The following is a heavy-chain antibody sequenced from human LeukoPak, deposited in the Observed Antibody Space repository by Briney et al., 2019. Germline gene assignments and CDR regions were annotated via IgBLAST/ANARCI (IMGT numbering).Heavy chain of an antibody. CDR2: ISNYNGNT. CDR1: GYTVTSSG. CDR3: ARDERRVASPPFDY. Sequence: ASVKVSCKASGYTVTSSGISWVRQAPGQGLECLAWISNYNGNTNYAQTLQGRVTVTADTSKSTAYMELRSLRSDDTAVYYCARDERRVASPPFDYWGQGTLVTVSS. J-gene: IGHJ4*02. V-gene: IGHV1-18*01.